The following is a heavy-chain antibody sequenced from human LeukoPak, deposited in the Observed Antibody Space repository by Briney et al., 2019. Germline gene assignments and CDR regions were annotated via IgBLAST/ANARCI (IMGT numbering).Heavy chain of an antibody. D-gene: IGHD5-12*01. Sequence: GGSLRLSCAASGFTFSDYSMNWVRQAPGKGLEWISYIGISSGNTKYAGSVKGRFTISGDSAKNSVYLQMNSLRVEDTAVYYCARDFRYAFDNWGQGTLVTVSS. CDR2: IGISSGNT. CDR3: ARDFRYAFDN. V-gene: IGHV3-48*04. CDR1: GFTFSDYS. J-gene: IGHJ4*02.